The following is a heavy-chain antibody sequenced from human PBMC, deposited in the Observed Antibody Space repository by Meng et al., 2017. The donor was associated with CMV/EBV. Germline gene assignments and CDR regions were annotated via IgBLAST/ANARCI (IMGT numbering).Heavy chain of an antibody. CDR2: INPSGGST. CDR3: ARSGSTTSQQPGYFDL. J-gene: IGHJ2*01. Sequence: SGYTLSHYWMHWVRQAPGQGLEWVGIINPSGGSTTYAQKFQGRVVLTRDTSTSTVYMDLSSLRSEDRAVYYCARSGSTTSQQPGYFDLWGRGTLVTVSS. CDR1: GYTLSHYW. D-gene: IGHD2-2*01. V-gene: IGHV1-46*01.